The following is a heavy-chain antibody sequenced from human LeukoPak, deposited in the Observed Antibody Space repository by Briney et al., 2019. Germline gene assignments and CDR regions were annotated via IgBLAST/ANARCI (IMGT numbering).Heavy chain of an antibody. J-gene: IGHJ4*02. D-gene: IGHD3-10*01. CDR1: GGSISSYY. Sequence: KPSETLSLTCTVSGGSISSYYWSWIRQPAGKGLEWIGRIYTSGSTNYNPSLKSRVTMSVDTSKNQFSLKLSSVTAADTAVYYCSRELFITMVRGVILLFDYWGRGTLVTVSS. CDR3: SRELFITMVRGVILLFDY. CDR2: IYTSGST. V-gene: IGHV4-4*07.